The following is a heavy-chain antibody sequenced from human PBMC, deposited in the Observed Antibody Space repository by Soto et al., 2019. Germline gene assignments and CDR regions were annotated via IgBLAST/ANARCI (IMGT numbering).Heavy chain of an antibody. CDR3: ARVLYYGSGSYYSIYAFDI. CDR2: INHSGST. D-gene: IGHD3-10*01. CDR1: GGSFSGYY. J-gene: IGHJ3*02. Sequence: SETLSLTCAVYGGSFSGYYWSWIRQPPGKGLDWIGEINHSGSTNYNPSLKSRVTISVDTSKNQFSLKLSSVTAADTAVYYCARVLYYGSGSYYSIYAFDIWGQGTMVTVSS. V-gene: IGHV4-34*01.